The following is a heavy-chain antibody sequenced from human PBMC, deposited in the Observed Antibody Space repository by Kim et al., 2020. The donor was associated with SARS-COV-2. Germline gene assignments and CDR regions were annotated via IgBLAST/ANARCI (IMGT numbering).Heavy chain of an antibody. D-gene: IGHD3-10*01. J-gene: IGHJ6*02. V-gene: IGHV3-48*02. Sequence: NADSGKGRFTITRDKAKNSLYLRMNSLRDEDTAVYYCARVGYYYYGMDVGGQGTTVTVSS. CDR3: ARVGYYYYGMDV.